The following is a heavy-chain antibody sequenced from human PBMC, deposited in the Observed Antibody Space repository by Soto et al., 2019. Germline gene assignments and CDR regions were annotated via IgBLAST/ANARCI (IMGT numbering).Heavy chain of an antibody. CDR1: GGTFSSYA. Sequence: QVQLVQSGAEVKKPGSSVKVSCKASGGTFSSYAISWVRQAPGQGLEWMGGSIPIPGTANYAQKFQGRVTITADESTSTADMELSSLRSEDTAVYYCARSQGSSTSLELYYYYYYGMDVWGQGTTVTVSS. CDR3: ARSQGSSTSLELYYYYYYGMDV. J-gene: IGHJ6*02. D-gene: IGHD2-2*01. V-gene: IGHV1-69*01. CDR2: SIPIPGTA.